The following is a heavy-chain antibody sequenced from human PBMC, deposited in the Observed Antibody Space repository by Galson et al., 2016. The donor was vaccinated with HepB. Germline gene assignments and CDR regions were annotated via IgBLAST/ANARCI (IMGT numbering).Heavy chain of an antibody. CDR2: LTLTDDYI. J-gene: IGHJ3*01. D-gene: IGHD1-26*01. V-gene: IGHV3-23*01. CDR3: AKDRSGTYLFYAFGT. CDR1: GFTFSDHA. Sequence: SLRLSCAASGFTFSDHAMSWVRQSPAKGLEWVAGLTLTDDYIYYADSVKGRFTISRDNSKNTLFLQMSSLRAEDTAVYYCAKDRSGTYLFYAFGTWGQGTRVTVSS.